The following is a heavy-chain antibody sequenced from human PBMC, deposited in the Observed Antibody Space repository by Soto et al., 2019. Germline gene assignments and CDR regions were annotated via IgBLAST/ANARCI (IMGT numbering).Heavy chain of an antibody. CDR2: INAGNGNT. CDR1: GYTISSYA. D-gene: IGHD5-12*01. V-gene: IGHV1-3*01. Sequence: SVNVSCKGSGYTISSYAMHWLRQAPGQRLEWMGWINAGNGNTKYTQKFQGRVTITRDTSASTAYMELNSLRSEDTAVYYCAKGVTTIVATGSWFDHWGQGTLVTVSS. J-gene: IGHJ5*02. CDR3: AKGVTTIVATGSWFDH.